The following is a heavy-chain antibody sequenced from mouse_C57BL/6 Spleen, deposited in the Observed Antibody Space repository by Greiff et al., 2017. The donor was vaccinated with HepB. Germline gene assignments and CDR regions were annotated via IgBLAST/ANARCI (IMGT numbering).Heavy chain of an antibody. J-gene: IGHJ4*01. CDR1: GYTFTSYW. Sequence: VKLQQPGAELVMPGASVKLSCKASGYTFTSYWMHWVKQRPGQGLEWIGEIDPSDSYTNYNQKFKGKSTLTVDKSSSTAYMQLSSLTTEDSAVYYCARSGVDGYLYAMDYWGQGTSVTVSS. CDR3: ARSGVDGYLYAMDY. D-gene: IGHD2-3*01. CDR2: IDPSDSYT. V-gene: IGHV1-69*01.